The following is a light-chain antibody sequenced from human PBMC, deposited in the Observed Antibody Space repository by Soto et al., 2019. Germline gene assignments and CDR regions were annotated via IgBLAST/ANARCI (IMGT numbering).Light chain of an antibody. J-gene: IGLJ2*01. CDR3: GSYTSSSTYVV. Sequence: QSALTQPASVSGSPGQSITISCTGTSSDVGGYDYVSWYQQHPGKAPKLMIYDVSNRPSGVSNRFSGSKSGNTASLTISGLQTEDEADYYCGSYTSSSTYVVFGGGTKVTVL. V-gene: IGLV2-14*01. CDR2: DVS. CDR1: SSDVGGYDY.